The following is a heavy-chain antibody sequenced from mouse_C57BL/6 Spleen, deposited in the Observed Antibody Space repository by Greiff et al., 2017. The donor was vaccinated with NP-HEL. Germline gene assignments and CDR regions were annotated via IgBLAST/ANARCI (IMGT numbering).Heavy chain of an antibody. CDR3: ARGWDYDDYAMDY. CDR2: INPGSGGT. Sequence: QVQLQQSGAELVRPGTSVKVSCKASGYAFTNYLIEWVKQRPGQGLEWIGVINPGSGGTNYNEKFKGKATLTADKSSSTAYMQLSSLTSEDSAVYFCARGWDYDDYAMDYWGQGTSVTVSS. D-gene: IGHD2-4*01. CDR1: GYAFTNYL. V-gene: IGHV1-54*01. J-gene: IGHJ4*01.